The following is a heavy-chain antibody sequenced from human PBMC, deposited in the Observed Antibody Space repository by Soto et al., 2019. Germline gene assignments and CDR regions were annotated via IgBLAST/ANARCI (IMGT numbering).Heavy chain of an antibody. D-gene: IGHD3-10*01. V-gene: IGHV3-48*01. CDR1: GFTFSSYS. CDR2: ISSRSTTI. CDR3: AKDTSSMLRGIGSLFDY. J-gene: IGHJ4*02. Sequence: PGGSLRLSCAASGFTFSSYSMNWVRQAPGKGLEWVSYISSRSTTIYYADSARGRFTISRDNSKNTLYFQMNSLRAEDTAVYYCAKDTSSMLRGIGSLFDYWGQGTPVTVSS.